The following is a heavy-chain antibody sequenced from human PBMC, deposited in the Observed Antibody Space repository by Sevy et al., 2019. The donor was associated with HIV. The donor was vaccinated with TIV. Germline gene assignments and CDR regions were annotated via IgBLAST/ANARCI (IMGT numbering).Heavy chain of an antibody. Sequence: GGSLRLSCTASGFTIGDYAMSWFRQAPGKGLEWVGFIRSKAYGGTTEYAASVKGRFTISRDDSKSIAYLQMNSLKTEDTAVYYRTREPLGYCSSTSCFLRNYWGQGTLVTVSS. CDR1: GFTIGDYA. CDR3: TREPLGYCSSTSCFLRNY. V-gene: IGHV3-49*03. D-gene: IGHD2-2*01. J-gene: IGHJ4*02. CDR2: IRSKAYGGTT.